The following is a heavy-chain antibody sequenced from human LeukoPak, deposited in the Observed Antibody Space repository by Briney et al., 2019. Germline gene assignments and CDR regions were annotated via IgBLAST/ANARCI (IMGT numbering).Heavy chain of an antibody. D-gene: IGHD5-24*01. J-gene: IGHJ6*02. Sequence: ASVKVSCKASGYTFTSYYMHWVRQAPGQGLEWMGIINPSGGSTSYAQKFQGRVTMTRDTSTSTVYMELSSLRSEDTAVYYCARDRPAWVEMATIDYYYGMDVWGQGTTVTVSS. CDR2: INPSGGST. CDR3: ARDRPAWVEMATIDYYYGMDV. V-gene: IGHV1-46*01. CDR1: GYTFTSYY.